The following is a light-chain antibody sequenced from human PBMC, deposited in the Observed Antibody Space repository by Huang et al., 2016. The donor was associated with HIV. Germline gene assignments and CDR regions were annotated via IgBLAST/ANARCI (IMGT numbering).Light chain of an antibody. CDR1: QNVRSY. J-gene: IGKJ3*01. Sequence: EIVVTQSLVTLSLSPGVRATLSCRASQNVRSYLALYQQKPGQAPRLLIYDAATRTTGSPARFSGSGSGTDFTLTISSLEPEDFAVYYCQQRSNWPPMFTFGPGTKVDF. CDR3: QQRSNWPPMFT. CDR2: DAA. V-gene: IGKV3-11*01.